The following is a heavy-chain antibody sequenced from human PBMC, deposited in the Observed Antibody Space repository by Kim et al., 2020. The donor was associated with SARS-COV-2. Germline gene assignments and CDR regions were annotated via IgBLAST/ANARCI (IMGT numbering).Heavy chain of an antibody. J-gene: IGHJ6*02. V-gene: IGHV3-11*05. CDR3: ARVGYDYVWGSYRDYYYYGMDV. CDR1: GFTCSDYY. Sequence: GGSLRLSCAASGFTCSDYYMSWIRQAPGKGLEWVSYISSSSSYTNYADSVKGRFTISRDNAKNSLYLQMNSLRAEDTAVYYCARVGYDYVWGSYRDYYYYGMDVWGQGTTVTVSS. D-gene: IGHD3-16*02. CDR2: ISSSSSYT.